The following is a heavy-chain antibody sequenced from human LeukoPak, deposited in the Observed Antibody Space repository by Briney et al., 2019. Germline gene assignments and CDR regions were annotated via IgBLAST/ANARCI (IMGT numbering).Heavy chain of an antibody. Sequence: PSETLSLTCTVSGVSISSGDYYWTWIRQPPGKGLEWIGYIYQSGSTFYNPALKSRATISVDTSKNQFSLKLSSVTAADTAVYYCARDSSYQLLWGYNWFDPWGQGTLVTVSS. D-gene: IGHD2-2*01. V-gene: IGHV4-30-2*01. J-gene: IGHJ5*02. CDR1: GVSISSGDYY. CDR2: IYQSGST. CDR3: ARDSSYQLLWGYNWFDP.